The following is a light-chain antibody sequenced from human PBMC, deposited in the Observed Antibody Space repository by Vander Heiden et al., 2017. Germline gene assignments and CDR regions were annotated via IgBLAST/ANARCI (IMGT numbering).Light chain of an antibody. CDR1: ALPSQF. CDR3: QSADGSGSSVVGGGTYV. Sequence: SYELTQPPSVSVSPGQTARITCSGNALPSQFTYWYQQKSGQAPVMVIYKDSQRPSGIPGRFSGSTSGTTVTLIITGVQAEDEAVYYCQSADGSGSSVVGGGTYVFGGGTKLTVL. CDR2: KDS. V-gene: IGLV3-25*03. J-gene: IGLJ2*01.